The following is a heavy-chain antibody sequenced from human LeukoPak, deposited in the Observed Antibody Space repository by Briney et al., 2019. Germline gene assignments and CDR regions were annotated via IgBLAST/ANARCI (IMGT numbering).Heavy chain of an antibody. Sequence: SQTLSLTCTVSGGSISSGGYYWSWLRQHPGKGLEWIGYIYYSGSTYYNPSLKSRVTISVDTSKNQFSLKLSSVTAADTAVYYCARAGRSSWSIYWGQRTLVTVSS. CDR1: GGSISSGGYY. J-gene: IGHJ4*02. D-gene: IGHD6-13*01. CDR3: ARAGRSSWSIY. V-gene: IGHV4-31*03. CDR2: IYYSGST.